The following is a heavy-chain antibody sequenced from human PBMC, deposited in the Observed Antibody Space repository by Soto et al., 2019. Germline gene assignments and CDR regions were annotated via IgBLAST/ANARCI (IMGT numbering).Heavy chain of an antibody. V-gene: IGHV3-30-3*01. Sequence: QVQLVESGGGVVQPGGSLRLSCAASGFTFSSYAMHWVRQAPGKGLEWVADMSYDGSNKYYADSVKGRFTISRDNSKNTLYLQVTRLSAEDTAVYYCASPRLSSDGTTPIDYWGQGTLVTVSS. J-gene: IGHJ4*02. CDR1: GFTFSSYA. CDR2: MSYDGSNK. D-gene: IGHD1-1*01. CDR3: ASPRLSSDGTTPIDY.